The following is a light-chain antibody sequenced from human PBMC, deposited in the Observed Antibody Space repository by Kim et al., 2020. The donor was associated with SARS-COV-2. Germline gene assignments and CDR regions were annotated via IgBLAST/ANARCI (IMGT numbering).Light chain of an antibody. CDR2: AAS. J-gene: IGKJ1*01. Sequence: ASVGDRVTITCRASQSISSYLNWYQQKPGTAPKLLIYAASSLQSGVPSRFSGSGSGTDFTLTISSLQPEDFATYYCKQSYSTPWTFGQGTKVDIK. CDR3: KQSYSTPWT. V-gene: IGKV1-39*01. CDR1: QSISSY.